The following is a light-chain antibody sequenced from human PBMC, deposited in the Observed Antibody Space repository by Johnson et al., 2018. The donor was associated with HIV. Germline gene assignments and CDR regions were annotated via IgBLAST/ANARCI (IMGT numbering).Light chain of an antibody. V-gene: IGLV1-51*02. CDR2: EDT. CDR3: GTWDSSLSAYV. CDR1: SSNIGDNY. J-gene: IGLJ1*01. Sequence: QSVLTQPPSVSAAPGQKVTISCSGSSSNIGDNYVSWYQQVPGTAPKLLIYEDTKRPSGIPDRFSGSKSGTSATLAITGLQTEDEAEYYCGTWDSSLSAYVFGTGTKVTVL.